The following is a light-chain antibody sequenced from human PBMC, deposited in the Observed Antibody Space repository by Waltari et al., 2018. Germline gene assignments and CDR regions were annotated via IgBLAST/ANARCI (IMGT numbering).Light chain of an antibody. CDR1: QSISSW. CDR2: DAS. V-gene: IGKV1-5*01. CDR3: QQYNSYLLT. Sequence: DIQMTQSPSTLSASVGDRVTITCRPSQSISSWLAWYQQKPGKAPKLLIYDASSLESGVPSRFSGSGSGTEFTLTISSLQPDDFATYYCQQYNSYLLTFGGGTKVEIK. J-gene: IGKJ4*01.